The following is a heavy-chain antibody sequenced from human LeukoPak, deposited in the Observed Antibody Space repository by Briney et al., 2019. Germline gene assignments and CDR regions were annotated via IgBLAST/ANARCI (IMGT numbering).Heavy chain of an antibody. Sequence: SETLSLTCTVSGCSISSGGYYWSWIRQPAGKGLEWIGRIYSSWNTNYNPSLKSRATISVDTSKNQFSLELSSVTAADTAVYYCARDWVYYYDSMRAFDIWGQGTMVTVSS. CDR3: ARDWVYYYDSMRAFDI. J-gene: IGHJ3*02. V-gene: IGHV4-61*02. CDR1: GCSISSGGYY. CDR2: IYSSWNT. D-gene: IGHD3-22*01.